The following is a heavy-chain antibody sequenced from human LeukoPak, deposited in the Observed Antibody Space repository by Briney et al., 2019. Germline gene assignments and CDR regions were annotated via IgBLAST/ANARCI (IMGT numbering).Heavy chain of an antibody. CDR1: GYTFTSFD. J-gene: IGHJ6*04. Sequence: ASVKVSCKASGYTFTSFDINWVRQATGQGPEWMGWMNPNSGNTGYAQKLQGRVTMTRDTSINTAYMELSSLGSEDTAVYYCARNHVPTGLRDVWGTGTPVIVSS. V-gene: IGHV1-8*01. CDR3: ARNHVPTGLRDV. CDR2: MNPNSGNT. D-gene: IGHD5-12*01.